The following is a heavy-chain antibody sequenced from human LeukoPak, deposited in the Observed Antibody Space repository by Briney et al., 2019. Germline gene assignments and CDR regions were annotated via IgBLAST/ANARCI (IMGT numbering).Heavy chain of an antibody. J-gene: IGHJ4*02. D-gene: IGHD3-22*01. V-gene: IGHV3-53*01. Sequence: GGSLRLSCAASGFTVNSNCMSWVRQAPGKGLEWVSVIYSGGSTYYADSVKGRFTISRDNSKNTLYLQMNSLRAEDTAVYYCARAGGYYYDSSGYFDYWGQGTLVTVSS. CDR3: ARAGGYYYDSSGYFDY. CDR1: GFTVNSNC. CDR2: IYSGGST.